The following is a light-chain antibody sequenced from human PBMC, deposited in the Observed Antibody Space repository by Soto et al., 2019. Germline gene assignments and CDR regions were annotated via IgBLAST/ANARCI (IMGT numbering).Light chain of an antibody. CDR3: QQYNNWPLT. CDR2: GAS. Sequence: EIVLTQSPATLSLSPGERATLSCGASQSVSSNYLAWYQQKPGQAPRLLIYGASTRATGIPARFSGSGSGTEFTLTISSLQSEDFAVYHCQQYNNWPLTFGGGTKVDIK. J-gene: IGKJ4*01. V-gene: IGKV3-15*01. CDR1: QSVSSN.